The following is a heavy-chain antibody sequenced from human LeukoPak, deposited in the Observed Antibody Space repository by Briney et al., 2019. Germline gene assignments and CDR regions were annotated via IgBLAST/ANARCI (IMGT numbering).Heavy chain of an antibody. V-gene: IGHV3-21*01. CDR3: ARDGGEVVAFDI. D-gene: IGHD2-21*01. CDR1: GFTFSSYS. J-gene: IGHJ3*02. CDR2: ISSSSSYI. Sequence: GGSLRLSCAASGFTFSSYSMNWVRQAPGKGLEWVSSISSSSSYIYYADSVKGRFTISRDNAKNSLYLQMNSLRAEDTAVYYCARDGGEVVAFDIWGQGTMVTVSS.